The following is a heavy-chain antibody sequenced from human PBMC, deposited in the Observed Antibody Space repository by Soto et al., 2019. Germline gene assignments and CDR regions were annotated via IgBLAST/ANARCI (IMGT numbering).Heavy chain of an antibody. CDR2: IYYSGST. CDR1: GGSISSGGYY. V-gene: IGHV4-31*03. Sequence: SETLSLTCTVSGGSISSGGYYWSWIRQHPGKGLEWIGYIYYSGSTYYNPSLKSRVTISVDTSKNQFSLKLSSVTAADTAVYYCARFYYGSGSYLSPFAFDIWGQGTMVTVSS. CDR3: ARFYYGSGSYLSPFAFDI. D-gene: IGHD3-10*01. J-gene: IGHJ3*02.